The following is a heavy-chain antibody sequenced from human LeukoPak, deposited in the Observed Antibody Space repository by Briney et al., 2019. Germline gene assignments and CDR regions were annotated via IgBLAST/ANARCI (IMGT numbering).Heavy chain of an antibody. CDR3: AKDSAPYGDYPYYFDY. D-gene: IGHD4-17*01. CDR1: GFTFSSYA. CDR2: ISGSGGST. V-gene: IGHV3-23*01. Sequence: GGSLRLSCAASGFTFSSYAMSWVRQAPGKGLEWVSAISGSGGSTYYADSVKGRFTISRDNSKNTLYLQMNSPRAEDTAVYYCAKDSAPYGDYPYYFDYWGQGTLVTVSS. J-gene: IGHJ4*02.